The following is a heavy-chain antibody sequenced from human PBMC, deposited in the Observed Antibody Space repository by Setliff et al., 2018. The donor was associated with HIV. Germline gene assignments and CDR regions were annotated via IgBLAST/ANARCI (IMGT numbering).Heavy chain of an antibody. CDR2: VSHTGST. D-gene: IGHD1-26*01. CDR1: GGSLSGYY. V-gene: IGHV4-34*01. J-gene: IGHJ3*02. CDR3: AREGTYSGTYWVRRVASFDI. Sequence: SETLSLTCAVYGGSLSGYYWRWIRQPPGKGLEWIVDVSHTGSTNYNPSLKSRITISADTPKNQFSLKLSSVTAADTAVYYCAREGTYSGTYWVRRVASFDIWGQGTMVTVSS.